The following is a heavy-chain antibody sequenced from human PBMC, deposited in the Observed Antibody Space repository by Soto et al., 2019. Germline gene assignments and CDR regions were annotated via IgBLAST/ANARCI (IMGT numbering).Heavy chain of an antibody. D-gene: IGHD3-10*01. CDR2: TVPVFDTS. Sequence: QVQLVQSGAVVKKPGSSVEVSCKASGGTFNGYGISWVRQAPGQGLEWMGGTVPVFDTSKYAPRFQRRVTITADKSTSTAYMELSSVRSDDTAIYFCARGVSNSGAYYTGPSAYDLWGQGTLVIVSS. V-gene: IGHV1-69*06. CDR1: GGTFNGYG. CDR3: ARGVSNSGAYYTGPSAYDL. J-gene: IGHJ3*01.